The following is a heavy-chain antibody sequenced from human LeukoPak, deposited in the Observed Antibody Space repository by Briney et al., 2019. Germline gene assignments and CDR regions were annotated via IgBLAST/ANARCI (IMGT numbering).Heavy chain of an antibody. CDR2: MNPNSGNT. J-gene: IGHJ6*03. D-gene: IGHD2-2*01. Sequence: ASVKVSCKASGHTFTSYDINWVRQASGQGLEWMGWMNPNSGNTGYAQKFQGRVTMTRNTSISTAYMELSSLRSEDTAVYYCARGGLYCSSTSCYPLGYYYYYMDVWGKGTTVTVSS. V-gene: IGHV1-8*01. CDR3: ARGGLYCSSTSCYPLGYYYYYMDV. CDR1: GHTFTSYD.